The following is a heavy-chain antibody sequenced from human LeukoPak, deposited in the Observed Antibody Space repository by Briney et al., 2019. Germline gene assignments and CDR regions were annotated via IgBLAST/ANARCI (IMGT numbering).Heavy chain of an antibody. CDR1: GGTFSSYA. CDR3: ARVGAYCSSTSCYEEGGNYYYYMDV. Sequence: WASVKVSCKASGGTFSSYAISWVRQAPGQGLEWMGGIIPIFGTANYAQKFQGRVTITADESTSTAYMELSSLRSEDTAVYYCARVGAYCSSTSCYEEGGNYYYYMDVWGKGTTVTISS. CDR2: IIPIFGTA. J-gene: IGHJ6*03. V-gene: IGHV1-69*13. D-gene: IGHD2-2*01.